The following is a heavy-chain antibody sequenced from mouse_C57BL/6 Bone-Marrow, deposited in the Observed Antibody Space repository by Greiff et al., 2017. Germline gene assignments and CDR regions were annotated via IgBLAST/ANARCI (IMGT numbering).Heavy chain of an antibody. V-gene: IGHV7-1*01. J-gene: IGHJ4*01. CDR1: GFTFSDFY. CDR2: RRNKANDYTT. Sequence: EVTLMESGGGLVQSGRSLRLSCATSGFTFSDFYMEWVRQAPGKGLEWIAARRNKANDYTTEYSASVQGRFFVSRDTSRSILYLQMDALRAEDTAIYYCARDGVSSYGNYAMDYWGQGTSVTGSS. D-gene: IGHD1-1*01. CDR3: ARDGVSSYGNYAMDY.